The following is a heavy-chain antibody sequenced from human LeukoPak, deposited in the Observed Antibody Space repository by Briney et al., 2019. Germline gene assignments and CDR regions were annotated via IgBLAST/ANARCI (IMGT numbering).Heavy chain of an antibody. Sequence: GGSLRLSCAASGFTFSSYAMSWVRQAPGKGLEWVSAISGSGGSTYYADSVKGRFTISRDNSKNTLHLQMNSLRAEDTAVYFCAKGLGELSFIVDYWGQGTLVTVSS. D-gene: IGHD3-16*02. CDR2: ISGSGGST. V-gene: IGHV3-23*01. CDR3: AKGLGELSFIVDY. CDR1: GFTFSSYA. J-gene: IGHJ4*02.